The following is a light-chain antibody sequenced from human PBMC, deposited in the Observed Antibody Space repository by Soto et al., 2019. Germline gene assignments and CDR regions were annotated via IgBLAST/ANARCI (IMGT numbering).Light chain of an antibody. CDR3: QQYNSYSVYT. CDR1: QSISSW. CDR2: DAS. Sequence: DIQMTQSPSTLSVSVGDRVTITCRASQSISSWLAWYQQKPGKAPKLLIYDASSLESGVPSRFSGSGSGTEFTLTISSLQPDDFATYYCQQYNSYSVYTFGQGTKLEIK. V-gene: IGKV1-5*01. J-gene: IGKJ2*01.